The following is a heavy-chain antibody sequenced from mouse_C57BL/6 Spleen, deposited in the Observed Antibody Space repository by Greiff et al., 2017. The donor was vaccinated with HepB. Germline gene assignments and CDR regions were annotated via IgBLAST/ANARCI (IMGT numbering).Heavy chain of an antibody. CDR1: GYTFTTYP. V-gene: IGHV1-47*01. D-gene: IGHD1-1*01. CDR2: FHPYNDDT. J-gene: IGHJ2*01. Sequence: VHLVESGAELVKPGASVKMSCKASGYTFTTYPIEWMKQNHGKSLEWIGNFHPYNDDTKYNEKFKGKATLTVEKSSSTVYLELSRLTSDDSAVYYCARGITKVVSYYFDYWGQGTTLTVSS. CDR3: ARGITKVVSYYFDY.